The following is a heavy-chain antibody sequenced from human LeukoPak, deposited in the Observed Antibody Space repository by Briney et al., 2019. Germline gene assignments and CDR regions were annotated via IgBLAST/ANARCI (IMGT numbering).Heavy chain of an antibody. CDR3: AKDLFITGTTVAKKPLDY. J-gene: IGHJ4*02. D-gene: IGHD1-7*01. CDR1: GFTFSSQA. Sequence: PGGSLRLSCAASGFTFSSQAMSWVRQAPGKGLEWVSAISGSGGSTYYADSVKGRFTISRDNSKNTLYLQMNSLRAEDTAVYYCAKDLFITGTTVAKKPLDYWGQGALVTVSS. V-gene: IGHV3-23*01. CDR2: ISGSGGST.